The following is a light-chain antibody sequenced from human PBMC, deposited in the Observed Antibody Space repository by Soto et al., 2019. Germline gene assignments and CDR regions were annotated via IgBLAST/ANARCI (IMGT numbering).Light chain of an antibody. CDR1: SRDFGDYND. CDR2: EAS. CDR3: SCLANTTL. J-gene: IGLJ2*01. Sequence: QSALTQPASVSGSPGQSITISCTGTSRDFGDYNDVSCYQQHPGTAPKFIISEASNRPSGVSNRFSGSKSGNTASLTISGVEAEYEADYYCSCLANTTLFGGGTKLTVL. V-gene: IGLV2-14*01.